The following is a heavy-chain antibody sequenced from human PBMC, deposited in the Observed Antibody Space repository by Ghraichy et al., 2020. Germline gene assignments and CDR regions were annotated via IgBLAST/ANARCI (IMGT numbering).Heavy chain of an antibody. D-gene: IGHD2-21*02. V-gene: IGHV4-34*01. CDR2: INHSGST. CDR3: ARDKTYCGGDCHDY. J-gene: IGHJ4*02. Sequence: SETLSLTCAVYGGSFSGYYWSWIRQPPGKGLEWIGEINHSGSTNYNPSLKSRVTISVDTSKNQFSLKLSSVTAADTAVYYCARDKTYCGGDCHDYWGQGTLVTVSS. CDR1: GGSFSGYY.